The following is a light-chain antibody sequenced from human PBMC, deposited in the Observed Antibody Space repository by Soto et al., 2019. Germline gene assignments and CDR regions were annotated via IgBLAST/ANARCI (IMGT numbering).Light chain of an antibody. J-gene: IGKJ1*01. V-gene: IGKV1-9*01. CDR3: QQLNGSPWT. CDR2: DAA. Sequence: IQLTQSPSSLSASVGDRVTITCRASPAIASFLAWYQQKPGTAPKLLIYDAATLQSGVPSRFSGSRSGTEYTLTIGSLRPEDFATYYCQQLNGSPWTFGQGTKVDIK. CDR1: PAIASF.